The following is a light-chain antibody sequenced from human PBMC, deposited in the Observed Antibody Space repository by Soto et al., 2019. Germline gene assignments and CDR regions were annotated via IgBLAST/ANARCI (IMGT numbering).Light chain of an antibody. J-gene: IGKJ5*01. CDR3: QQYDNLLPIT. CDR2: DAS. Sequence: IQLTQSPSSLSASVGDRVTITCQASQDIDKNLNWYQQKPGKAPKLLIYDASSLQTGVPSRFSGSGSATDFTFTISSLQPVDIATYYCQQYDNLLPITFGQGTRLEIK. V-gene: IGKV1-33*01. CDR1: QDIDKN.